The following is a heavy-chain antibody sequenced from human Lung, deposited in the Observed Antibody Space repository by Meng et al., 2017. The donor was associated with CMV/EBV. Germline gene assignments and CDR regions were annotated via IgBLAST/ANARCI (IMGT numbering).Heavy chain of an antibody. CDR3: AKDSPLGYSSSSRGNWFDP. Sequence: GGSLRLXXAASGFTFSSYGMHWVRQAPGKGLEWVAFIRYDGSNKYYADSVKGRFTISRDNSKNTLYLQMNSLRAEDTAVYYCAKDSPLGYSSSSRGNWFDPWGQGTXVTVSS. CDR2: IRYDGSNK. V-gene: IGHV3-30*02. D-gene: IGHD6-6*01. J-gene: IGHJ5*02. CDR1: GFTFSSYG.